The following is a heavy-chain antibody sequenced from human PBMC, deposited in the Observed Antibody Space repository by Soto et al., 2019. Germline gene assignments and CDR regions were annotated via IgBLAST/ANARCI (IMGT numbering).Heavy chain of an antibody. J-gene: IGHJ5*02. CDR1: GYSFTDYW. V-gene: IGHV5-10-1*01. Sequence: GESLKISCNGSGYSFTDYWISWVRQMPGKGLEWMGRIDPSDSYTNYSPSFQGHVTILVDESIKTAYVQWSSVKASDTAMYYCARQKESATMEWFDPWGQGTLVTVSS. CDR3: ARQKESATMEWFDP. CDR2: IDPSDSYT. D-gene: IGHD2-2*01.